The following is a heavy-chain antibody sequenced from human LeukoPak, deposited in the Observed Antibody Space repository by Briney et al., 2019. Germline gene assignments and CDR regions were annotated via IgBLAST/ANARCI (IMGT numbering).Heavy chain of an antibody. CDR2: INHSGST. J-gene: IGHJ3*02. CDR1: GGSFSGYY. Sequence: SETLSLTCAVYGGSFSGYYWSWIRQPPGKGLEWIGEINHSGSTNYNPSLKSRVTISVDTSKNQFSLKLSSVTAADTAVYYCAKALLGIKDAFDIWGQGTMVTVSS. D-gene: IGHD7-27*01. CDR3: AKALLGIKDAFDI. V-gene: IGHV4-34*01.